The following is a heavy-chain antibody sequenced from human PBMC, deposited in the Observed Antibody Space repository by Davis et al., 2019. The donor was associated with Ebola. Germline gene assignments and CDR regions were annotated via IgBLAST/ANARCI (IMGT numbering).Heavy chain of an antibody. D-gene: IGHD3-3*01. J-gene: IGHJ6*02. Sequence: GESLKISCAASGFTFSSYAMSWVRQAPGKGLEWVSAISGSGGSTYYADSVKGRFTISRDNSKNTLYLQMNSLRAEDTAVYYCAKDPAAQRYGFWSGYYTDGMDVWGQGTTVTVSS. CDR2: ISGSGGST. V-gene: IGHV3-23*01. CDR3: AKDPAAQRYGFWSGYYTDGMDV. CDR1: GFTFSSYA.